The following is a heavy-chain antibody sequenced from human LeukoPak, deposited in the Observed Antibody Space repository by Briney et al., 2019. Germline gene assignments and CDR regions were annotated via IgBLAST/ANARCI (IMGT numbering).Heavy chain of an antibody. CDR3: ARGRAYTQDY. CDR2: IKIDGSSA. D-gene: IGHD4-11*01. CDR1: GFTFSSYW. J-gene: IGHJ4*02. Sequence: EGSLRLSCAASGFTFSSYWMHWVRQAPGKGLVWVSHIKIDGSSATYADSVKGRFTISRDDAKNTLYLQMNSLRAEDTAVCYCARGRAYTQDYWGQGTLVTVSS. V-gene: IGHV3-74*01.